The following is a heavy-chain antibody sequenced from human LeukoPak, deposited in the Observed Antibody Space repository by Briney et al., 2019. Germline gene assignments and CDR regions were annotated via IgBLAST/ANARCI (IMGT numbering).Heavy chain of an antibody. CDR3: ARGLQDFFQH. Sequence: SETLSLTCTVSGGSISSSSYYWGWIRQPPGKGLEWIGSIYYSGSTYYNPSLKSRVTISVDTSKNQFSLKLSSVTAADTAVYYCARGLQDFFQHWGQGTLVTVSS. CDR2: IYYSGST. J-gene: IGHJ1*01. V-gene: IGHV4-39*07. CDR1: GGSISSSSYY. D-gene: IGHD3/OR15-3a*01.